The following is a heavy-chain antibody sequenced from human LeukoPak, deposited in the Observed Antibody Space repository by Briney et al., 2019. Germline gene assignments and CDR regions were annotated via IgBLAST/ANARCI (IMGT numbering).Heavy chain of an antibody. V-gene: IGHV3-7*01. CDR2: IKEDGREK. Sequence: GGSLRLSCAASGFIFSSYWMSWVRQAPGKGLEWVANIKEDGREKYYVDSVKGRFTISRDNAKNSLYLQMNSLRAEDTAVYYCARDYSVYYDTPEAFDIWGQGTMVTVSS. D-gene: IGHD3-22*01. J-gene: IGHJ3*02. CDR1: GFIFSSYW. CDR3: ARDYSVYYDTPEAFDI.